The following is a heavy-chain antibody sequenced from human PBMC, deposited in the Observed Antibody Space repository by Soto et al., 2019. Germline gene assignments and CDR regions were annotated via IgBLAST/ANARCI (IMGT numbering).Heavy chain of an antibody. Sequence: QVQLQESTPGLVKPSETLSLTCTVSGGSVSGYYWSWIRQTPGKGLEWLGYIHYGGSTNYNPSLKRRVDLSVDTPKNQSSPRLSSVTAADTAVYYCARHVDIDQRGMEVWGQGTTVTVSS. J-gene: IGHJ6*02. D-gene: IGHD5-12*01. V-gene: IGHV4-59*08. CDR2: IHYGGST. CDR3: ARHVDIDQRGMEV. CDR1: GGSVSGYY.